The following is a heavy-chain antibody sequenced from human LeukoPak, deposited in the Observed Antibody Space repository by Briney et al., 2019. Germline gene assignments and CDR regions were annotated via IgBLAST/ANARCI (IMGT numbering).Heavy chain of an antibody. CDR3: VRGASLSLHY. CDR2: INQNGSEK. CDR1: GFTFSSYW. J-gene: IGHJ4*02. V-gene: IGHV3-7*01. Sequence: GGSLRLSCAASGFTFSSYWMSWVRQAPGKGLEWVASINQNGSEKYYVDSVKGRFTISRDNAKKSLYLQMNSLRAEDTAVYYCVRGASLSLHYWGQGTLVTVSS. D-gene: IGHD2-2*01.